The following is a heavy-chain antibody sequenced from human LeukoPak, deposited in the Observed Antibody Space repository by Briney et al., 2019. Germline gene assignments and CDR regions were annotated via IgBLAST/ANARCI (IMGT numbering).Heavy chain of an antibody. CDR2: IYPGDSDT. CDR3: ARQGKDGYRVVDY. V-gene: IGHV5-51*01. D-gene: IGHD5-24*01. Sequence: GESLKISCKTSGYSFTTDWIGWVRQMPGKGLEWMGIIYPGDSDTRYSPSFQGQVTISADKSISTAYLQWSSLKASDTAMYYCARQGKDGYRVVDYWGQGTLVTVSS. J-gene: IGHJ4*02. CDR1: GYSFTTDW.